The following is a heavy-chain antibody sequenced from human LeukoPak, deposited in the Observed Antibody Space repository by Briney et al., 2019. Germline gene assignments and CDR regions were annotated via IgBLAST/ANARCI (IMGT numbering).Heavy chain of an antibody. CDR2: IKKDGRET. Sequence: GGSLRLSCTASGFTLTSYWMSWVRQAPGKGLEWVSNIKKDGRETYYADSVKGRFTISRDNAKNSLYLQMNSLRAEDTAIYYCARDWNSYGKVFDYWGQGTLVTVSS. CDR1: GFTLTSYW. CDR3: ARDWNSYGKVFDY. V-gene: IGHV3-7*01. J-gene: IGHJ4*02. D-gene: IGHD5-18*01.